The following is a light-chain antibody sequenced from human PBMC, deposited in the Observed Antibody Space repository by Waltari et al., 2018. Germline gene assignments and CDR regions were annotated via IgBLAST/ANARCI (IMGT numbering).Light chain of an antibody. Sequence: EIVLTQSPGTLSLSPGERATLSCRASQSVTRYLAWYQQKPGLAPMLLIYDTSNRATGIPARFIGSGSGTDFSLTITSLESEDFAVYYCQQRADWPLTFGGGTKVEIK. CDR3: QQRADWPLT. CDR2: DTS. V-gene: IGKV3-11*01. J-gene: IGKJ4*01. CDR1: QSVTRY.